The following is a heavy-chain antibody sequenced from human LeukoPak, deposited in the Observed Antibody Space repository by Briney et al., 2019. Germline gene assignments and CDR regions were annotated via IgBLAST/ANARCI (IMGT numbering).Heavy chain of an antibody. CDR1: GLTFSSYA. V-gene: IGHV3-23*01. J-gene: IGHJ4*02. CDR3: AKSRYSYGPFDY. D-gene: IGHD5-18*01. Sequence: GGSLRLSCAASGLTFSSYAMSWVRQAPGKGLEWVSAVSASGGSTYYADSVKGRFTISRDNSKNTMDLQMNSLRAEDTAVYYCAKSRYSYGPFDYWGQGTLVTVSS. CDR2: VSASGGST.